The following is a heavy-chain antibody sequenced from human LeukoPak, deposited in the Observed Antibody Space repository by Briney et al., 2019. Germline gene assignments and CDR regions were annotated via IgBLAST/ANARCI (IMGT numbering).Heavy chain of an antibody. Sequence: PSETLSLTCTVSGASINNYYWSWIRQPAGKGLEWIGRIHGGGSTNYNPSLKSRVTVSIDTSKNQFSLKLSSMTAADTAVYYCARDLASPPYNWFDSWGQGTLVTVSS. D-gene: IGHD3-3*02. V-gene: IGHV4-4*07. CDR1: GASINNYY. J-gene: IGHJ5*01. CDR3: ARDLASPPYNWFDS. CDR2: IHGGGST.